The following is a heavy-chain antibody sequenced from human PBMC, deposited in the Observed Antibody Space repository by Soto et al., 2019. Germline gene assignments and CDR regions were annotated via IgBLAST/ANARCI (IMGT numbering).Heavy chain of an antibody. CDR1: EFTFNTYW. J-gene: IGHJ6*02. D-gene: IGHD6-19*01. Sequence: EVQLVESGGGLVQPGGALRLSCLASEFTFNTYWMNWVLQAPGRGLEWVAKIKDDGSEKNYVDSVKGRFTISRDNAKNSLYLQLNSLRGEDTAVYFCARDWGTPGRGSAVGYYYHYGMDVWGQGTTVTVSS. CDR2: IKDDGSEK. CDR3: ARDWGTPGRGSAVGYYYHYGMDV. V-gene: IGHV3-7*05.